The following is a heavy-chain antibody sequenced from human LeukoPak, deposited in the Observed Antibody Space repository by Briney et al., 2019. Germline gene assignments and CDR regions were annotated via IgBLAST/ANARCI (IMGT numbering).Heavy chain of an antibody. CDR2: IYYSGSS. CDR1: GGSISTSSFY. Sequence: PSETLSLTCIVSGGSISTSSFYWDWIRQPPGKGLEWIGSIYYSGSSYYNPSLKSRVTMSVDTSKNQFSLKLSSVTAADTAVYYCATQDVVVPTAAQRPLDYWGQGTLVTVSS. D-gene: IGHD2-2*01. V-gene: IGHV4-39*01. J-gene: IGHJ4*02. CDR3: ATQDVVVPTAAQRPLDY.